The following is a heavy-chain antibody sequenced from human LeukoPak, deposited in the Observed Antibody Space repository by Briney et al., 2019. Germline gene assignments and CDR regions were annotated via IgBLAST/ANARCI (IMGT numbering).Heavy chain of an antibody. J-gene: IGHJ4*02. CDR3: AREESGAYYDSSGYYLD. CDR2: INPNSGGT. Sequence: ASVKVSCKASGYTFTGYYMHWVRQAPGQGLEWMGWINPNSGGTNYAQKFQGRVTMTRDTSISTAYVELSRLRSGDTAVYYCAREESGAYYDSSGYYLDWGQGTLVTVSS. CDR1: GYTFTGYY. V-gene: IGHV1-2*02. D-gene: IGHD3-22*01.